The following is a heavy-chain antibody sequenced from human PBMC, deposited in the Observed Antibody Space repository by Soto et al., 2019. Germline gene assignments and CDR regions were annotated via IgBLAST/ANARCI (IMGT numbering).Heavy chain of an antibody. V-gene: IGHV4-59*01. CDR1: GGSISSYY. Sequence: SETLSLTCTVSGGSISSYYWSWIRQPPGKGLEWIGYIYYSGSTNYNPSLKSRVTISVDTSKNQFSLKLSSVTAADTAVYYCARWTHQMGHNWFDPWGQGTLVTVSS. CDR2: IYYSGST. D-gene: IGHD2-8*01. CDR3: ARWTHQMGHNWFDP. J-gene: IGHJ5*02.